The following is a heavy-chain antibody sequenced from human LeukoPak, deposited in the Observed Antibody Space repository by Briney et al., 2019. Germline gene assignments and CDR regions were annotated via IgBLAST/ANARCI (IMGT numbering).Heavy chain of an antibody. CDR2: ISGSGGST. CDR3: AKDQGEGYCSGGSCYSLSYYYGMDV. V-gene: IGHV3-23*01. Sequence: PGGSLRLSCAASGFTFSSYAMSWVRQAPGKGLEWVSAISGSGGSTYYADSVKGRFTISRDNSKNTLYLQMNSLRAEDTAVYYCAKDQGEGYCSGGSCYSLSYYYGMDVWGQGTLVTVSS. CDR1: GFTFSSYA. D-gene: IGHD2-15*01. J-gene: IGHJ6*02.